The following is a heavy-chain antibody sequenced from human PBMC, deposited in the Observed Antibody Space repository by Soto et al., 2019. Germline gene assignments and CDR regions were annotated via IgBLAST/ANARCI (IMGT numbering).Heavy chain of an antibody. CDR1: GGTFSSYT. CDR2: IIPILGIA. D-gene: IGHD3-9*01. J-gene: IGHJ3*02. Sequence: QVQLVQSGAEVKKPGSSVKVSCKASGGTFSSYTISWVRQAPGQGLEWMGRIIPILGIANYAQKFQGRVTXTXDXXTSTAYMELSSLRSEDTAVYYCARDTYDIKDAFDIWGQGTMVTVSS. V-gene: IGHV1-69*08. CDR3: ARDTYDIKDAFDI.